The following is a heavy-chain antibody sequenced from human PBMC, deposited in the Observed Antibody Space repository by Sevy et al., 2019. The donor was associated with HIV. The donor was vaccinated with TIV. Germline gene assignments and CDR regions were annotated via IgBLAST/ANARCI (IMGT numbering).Heavy chain of an antibody. CDR2: IYSGTNT. D-gene: IGHD2-15*01. CDR3: AKGYCSGGSCPRDYYYYGMDV. CDR1: GFNVSSNY. V-gene: IGHV3-53*01. Sequence: GALRLSCAASGFNVSSNYMNWVRQAPGKGLEWVSVIYSGTNTYYADSVKGRFTISRDTSKNTLYLQMNSLRGDDTAVYYCAKGYCSGGSCPRDYYYYGMDVWGQGTTVTVSS. J-gene: IGHJ6*02.